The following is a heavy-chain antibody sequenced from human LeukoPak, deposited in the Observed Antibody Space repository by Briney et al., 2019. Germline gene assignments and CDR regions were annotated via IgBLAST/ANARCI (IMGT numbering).Heavy chain of an antibody. V-gene: IGHV1-24*01. CDR2: FDPEDGET. J-gene: IGHJ6*02. CDR3: ATVDPYCSSTSCQRGIKDYYGMDV. D-gene: IGHD2-2*01. Sequence: ASVKVSCKVSGYTLTELSMHWVRQAPGKGLEWMGGFDPEDGETIYAQKFQGRVTMTEDTSTDTAYMELSSLRSEDTAVYYCATVDPYCSSTSCQRGIKDYYGMDVWGQGTTVTVSS. CDR1: GYTLTELS.